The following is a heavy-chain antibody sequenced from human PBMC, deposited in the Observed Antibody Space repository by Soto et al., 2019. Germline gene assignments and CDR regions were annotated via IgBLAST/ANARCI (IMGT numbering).Heavy chain of an antibody. J-gene: IGHJ6*02. CDR1: GFTFNSYA. Sequence: GGSLRLSCAASGFTFNSYAMSWVRQAPGKGPEWVSAISGSGGSTYYADSVKGRFTISRDNSRNTLYLQMNSLRGGDTAVYYCAKDVQPTYDFWSGSAYGMDVWGRGTTVTVSS. V-gene: IGHV3-23*01. D-gene: IGHD3-3*01. CDR3: AKDVQPTYDFWSGSAYGMDV. CDR2: ISGSGGST.